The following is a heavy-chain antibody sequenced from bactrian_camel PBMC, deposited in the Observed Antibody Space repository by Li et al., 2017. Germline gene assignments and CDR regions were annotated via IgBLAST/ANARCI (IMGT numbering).Heavy chain of an antibody. Sequence: HVQLVESGGGSVQAGGSLRLSCSTSADTYSNCMEWFRQAPGKEREGVASVARDGLTSYADPVKGRFTISKDNAKNTLFLQLNSLKVEDTALYYCATRKDGGLAYHLGWADHWGQGTQVTVS. V-gene: IGHV3S53*01. CDR1: ADTYSNC. D-gene: IGHD1*01. J-gene: IGHJ4*01. CDR3: ATRKDGGLAYHLGWADH. CDR2: VARDGLT.